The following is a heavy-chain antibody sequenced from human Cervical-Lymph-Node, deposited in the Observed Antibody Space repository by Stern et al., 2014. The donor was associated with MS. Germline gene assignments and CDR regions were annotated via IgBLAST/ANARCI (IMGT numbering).Heavy chain of an antibody. D-gene: IGHD3-22*01. CDR2: IFLNDTK. CDR1: GFSLSNSRMG. Sequence: QVTLRESGPVLVKPTETLTLTCTVSGFSLSNSRMGVSWIRQAPGQALEWLAHIFLNDTKTYNTSLKSRLTISRDTSKRQVVLTMTNVDPVDTATYYCARIFRYYYDSSGYYYDNYYGLDVWGQGTTVTVSS. CDR3: ARIFRYYYDSSGYYYDNYYGLDV. V-gene: IGHV2-26*01. J-gene: IGHJ6*02.